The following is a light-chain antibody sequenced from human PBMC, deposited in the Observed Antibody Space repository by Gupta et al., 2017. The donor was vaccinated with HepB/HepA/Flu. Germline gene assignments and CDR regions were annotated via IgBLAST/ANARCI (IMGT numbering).Light chain of an antibody. CDR3: QQDGNSPQLT. V-gene: IGKV3-20*01. CDR1: QNLTRNY. Sequence: IVLTQSPGTLSLSPGERATVSCRASQNLTRNYLAWYQHKPGQAPRLLVYGASTTATGIPDRFRGSGYGTDFSLNISRLEPEDFAAYYCQQDGNSPQLTFGGGTKVEIK. CDR2: GAS. J-gene: IGKJ4*01.